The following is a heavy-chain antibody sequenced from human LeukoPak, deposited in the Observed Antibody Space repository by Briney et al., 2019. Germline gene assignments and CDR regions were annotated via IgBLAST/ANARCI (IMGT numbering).Heavy chain of an antibody. V-gene: IGHV4-39*01. J-gene: IGHJ3*02. Sequence: SETLSLTCTVSGGSISSYYWGWIRQPPGKGLEWIGSIYYSGSTYYNPSLKSRVTISVDTSKNQFSLKLSSVTAADTAVYYCARHDLGYAFDIWGQGTMVTVSS. CDR3: ARHDLGYAFDI. CDR1: GGSISSYY. CDR2: IYYSGST.